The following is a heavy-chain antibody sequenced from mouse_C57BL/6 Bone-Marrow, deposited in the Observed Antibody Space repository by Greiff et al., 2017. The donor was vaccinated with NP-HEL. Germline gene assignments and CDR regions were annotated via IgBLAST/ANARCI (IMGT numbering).Heavy chain of an antibody. CDR1: GYTFTDYY. V-gene: IGHV1-76*01. CDR2: IYPGSGNT. J-gene: IGHJ2*01. D-gene: IGHD1-1*01. CDR3: ARSVTTVDY. Sequence: QVQLQQSGAELVRPGASVKLSCKASGYTFTDYYINWVKQRPGQGLEWIARIYPGSGNTYYNEKFKGKATLTAEKSASTADMQLSSLTSEDSAVYFCARSVTTVDYWGQGTTLTVSS.